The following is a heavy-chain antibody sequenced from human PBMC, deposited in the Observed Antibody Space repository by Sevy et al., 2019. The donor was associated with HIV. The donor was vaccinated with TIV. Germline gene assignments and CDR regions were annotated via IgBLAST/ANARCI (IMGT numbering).Heavy chain of an antibody. Sequence: SQTLSLTCAISGDSVSSNSAAWNWIRQSPSRGLEWLRWTYYRSKWYNDYAVSVKSRITINPDTSKNQFSLQLNSVTPEDTAVYYCARVYYDFWSGYYGVDVWGQGTTVTVSS. CDR3: ARVYYDFWSGYYGVDV. V-gene: IGHV6-1*01. CDR1: GDSVSSNSAA. D-gene: IGHD3-3*01. J-gene: IGHJ6*02. CDR2: TYYRSKWYN.